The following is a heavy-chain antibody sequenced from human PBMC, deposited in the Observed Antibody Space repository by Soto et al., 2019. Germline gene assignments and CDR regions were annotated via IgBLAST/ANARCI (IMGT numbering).Heavy chain of an antibody. CDR2: IKSKTDGGTT. J-gene: IGHJ6*02. CDR1: GFTFSNAW. CDR3: TTDETPAAIGIYGMDV. Sequence: GGSLRLSCAASGFTFSNAWMSWVRQAPGKGLEWVGRIKSKTDGGTTDYAAPVKGRFTISRDDSKNTLYLQMNSLKTEDTAVYYCTTDETPAAIGIYGMDVWGQGTTVTVSS. V-gene: IGHV3-15*01. D-gene: IGHD2-2*01.